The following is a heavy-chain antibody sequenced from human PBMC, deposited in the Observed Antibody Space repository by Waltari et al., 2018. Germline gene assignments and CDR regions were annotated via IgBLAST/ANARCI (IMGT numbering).Heavy chain of an antibody. CDR3: AKGGGSYSSSPFDY. CDR1: GFTLSSHW. J-gene: IGHJ4*02. CDR2: INRYGRST. Sequence: EVQLVESGGGFVQPGGSLRLACAASGFTLSSHWMHWVRQAPGKGLVWVSGINRYGRSTSYAESVKGRFPVTRDNAKNTLYLQMNSLRAEDTAVYYCAKGGGSYSSSPFDYWGQGTLVTVSS. D-gene: IGHD6-6*01. V-gene: IGHV3-74*01.